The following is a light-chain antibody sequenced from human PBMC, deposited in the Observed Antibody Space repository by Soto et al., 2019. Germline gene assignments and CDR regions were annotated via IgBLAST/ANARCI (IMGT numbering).Light chain of an antibody. CDR3: CSSVGSYV. CDR2: EVT. CDR1: SSDVENYKL. V-gene: IGLV2-23*02. Sequence: QSALNQPASVSGSPGQSVTISCTATSSDVENYKLVSWYQQHPGKAPKLIIYEVTKQPSGVSNRFSGSKSANTASLTISGLQPEDEADYYCCSSVGSYVFGTGTKLTVL. J-gene: IGLJ1*01.